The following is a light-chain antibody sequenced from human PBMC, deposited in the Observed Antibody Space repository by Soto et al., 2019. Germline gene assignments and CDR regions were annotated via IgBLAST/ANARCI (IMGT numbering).Light chain of an antibody. CDR2: AAS. J-gene: IGKJ4*01. CDR1: QDISNH. V-gene: IGKV1-16*02. CDR3: HQYRRYPLT. Sequence: DIQLTQSPSSVSASVGDRVTITCRASQDISNHLAWFQQKPGKAPKPLIYAASTLHNGVPSNFSATGAGNDFALIINNLQPEDFAVYYCHQYRRYPLTFGGGTRVDIK.